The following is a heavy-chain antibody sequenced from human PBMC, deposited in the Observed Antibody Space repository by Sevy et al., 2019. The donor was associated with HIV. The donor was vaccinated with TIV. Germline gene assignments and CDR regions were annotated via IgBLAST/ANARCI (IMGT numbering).Heavy chain of an antibody. CDR3: ARDKTVLEGRYGLDV. D-gene: IGHD4-17*01. J-gene: IGHJ6*02. CDR1: GFTFSSYS. CDR2: ITSGSTYI. V-gene: IGHV3-21*01. Sequence: GGSLRLSCAASGFTFSSYSINWVRQAPGKGLEWVSSITSGSTYIFYAESVKGRFTISRDNAQNSLYLQMNSLTAEDTAVYYCARDKTVLEGRYGLDVWGQGTTVTVSS.